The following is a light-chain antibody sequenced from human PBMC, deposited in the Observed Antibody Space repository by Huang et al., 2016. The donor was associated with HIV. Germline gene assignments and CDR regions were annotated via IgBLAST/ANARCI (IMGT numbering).Light chain of an antibody. V-gene: IGKV1-39*01. CDR3: QQTYSTPPWT. J-gene: IGKJ1*01. Sequence: DIQMTQSPSSLSSSVGDRVTITCRATQNIYTYLNWFQQKPGKAPKLLIYSASSLQSGVPSRFSSSGSGTDFTLNISSLQPEDFATYYCQQTYSTPPWTFGQGTKVEIK. CDR2: SAS. CDR1: QNIYTY.